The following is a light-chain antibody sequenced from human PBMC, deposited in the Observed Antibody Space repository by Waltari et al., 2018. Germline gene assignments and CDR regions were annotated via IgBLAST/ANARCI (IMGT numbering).Light chain of an antibody. Sequence: AIQLTQSPSSLSASVGERVTITCRASQGISSALAWYQQKPGKAPKLLIYDASSLESGVPSRFSGSGSGPDFTLTISSLQPEDFATYYCQQFNSYPALTFGGGTKVEIK. V-gene: IGKV1-13*02. CDR3: QQFNSYPALT. CDR1: QGISSA. CDR2: DAS. J-gene: IGKJ4*01.